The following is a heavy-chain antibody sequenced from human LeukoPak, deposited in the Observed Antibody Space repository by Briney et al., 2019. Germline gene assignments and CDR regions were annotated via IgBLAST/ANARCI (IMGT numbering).Heavy chain of an antibody. J-gene: IGHJ6*03. D-gene: IGHD6-6*01. CDR1: GGSISSGSYY. V-gene: IGHV4-61*02. CDR3: ASTALESIAARPDYYYYMDV. CDR2: IYTSGST. Sequence: SQTLSRNCTVSGGSISSGSYYWSWIRQPAGKGLEWIGRIYTSGSTNYNPSLKSRVTISVDTSKNQFSLKLSSVTAADTAVYYCASTALESIAARPDYYYYMDVWGKGTTVTVSS.